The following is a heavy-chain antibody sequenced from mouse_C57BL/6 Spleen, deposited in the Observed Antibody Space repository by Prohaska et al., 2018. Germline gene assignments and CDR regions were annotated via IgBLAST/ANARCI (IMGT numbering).Heavy chain of an antibody. J-gene: IGHJ4*01. Sequence: QVQLQHPGSELVKPVASVKMSCKASVYTFTSYWITWLKQRPGQCLECIGDIYPGSGSTNYNEKFKSKATLTVDTSSSTAYMQLSSLTSEDSAVYYCARGGTTVVAQYYYAMDYWGQGTSVTVSS. CDR2: IYPGSGST. CDR3: ARGGTTVVAQYYYAMDY. D-gene: IGHD1-1*01. CDR1: VYTFTSYW. V-gene: IGHV1-55*01.